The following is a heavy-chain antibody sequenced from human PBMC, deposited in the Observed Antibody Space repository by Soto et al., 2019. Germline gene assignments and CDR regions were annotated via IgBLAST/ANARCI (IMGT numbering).Heavy chain of an antibody. Sequence: HVQMVESGGGVVQTGWSLRLSCVASGFSFSSYGYHWVRQAPGKGLEWVALIWYDGSKKQYADSVKGRFTISRDNSRNTLFLQLDNLRAEDTAVYYCGRDPATVTSYFDLWGRGTLVTVSS. CDR3: GRDPATVTSYFDL. CDR1: GFSFSSYG. CDR2: IWYDGSKK. D-gene: IGHD4-17*01. J-gene: IGHJ4*02. V-gene: IGHV3-33*01.